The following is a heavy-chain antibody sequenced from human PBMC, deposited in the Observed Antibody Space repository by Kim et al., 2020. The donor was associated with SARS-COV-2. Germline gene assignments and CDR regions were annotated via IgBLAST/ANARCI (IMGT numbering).Heavy chain of an antibody. Sequence: ADSVKGRFTISRDNSKNSLYLQMNSLRTEDTALYYCATDILTGFGAFDIWGQGTMVTVSS. CDR3: ATDILTGFGAFDI. J-gene: IGHJ3*02. D-gene: IGHD3-9*01. V-gene: IGHV3-43*01.